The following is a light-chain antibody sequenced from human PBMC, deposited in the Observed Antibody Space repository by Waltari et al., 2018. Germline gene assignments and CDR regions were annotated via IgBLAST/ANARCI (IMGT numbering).Light chain of an antibody. Sequence: SFELTQPPSVPVSPGHTARITCSGAALPKKRAYLYQQKSGQAPALIIYEDNKRPSGIPERFSGSTSGTLATLTISGAQVEDEAVYYCYSTDSSGNERVFGTGTEVTVL. V-gene: IGLV3-10*01. CDR1: ALPKKR. CDR3: YSTDSSGNERV. CDR2: EDN. J-gene: IGLJ1*01.